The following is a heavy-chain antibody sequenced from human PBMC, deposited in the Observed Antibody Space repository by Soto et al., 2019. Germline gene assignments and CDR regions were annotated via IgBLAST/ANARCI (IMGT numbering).Heavy chain of an antibody. J-gene: IGHJ4*02. V-gene: IGHV4-4*07. D-gene: IGHD6-6*01. CDR2: IYTSGST. Sequence: PSETLSLTCTVSGGSIRSYYWSWIRQPAGKGLEWIGRIYTSGSTNYNPSLKSRVTMSVDTSKNQFSLKLSSVTAADTAVYYCARVRLRISSYYFDYWGQGTLVTVSS. CDR1: GGSIRSYY. CDR3: ARVRLRISSYYFDY.